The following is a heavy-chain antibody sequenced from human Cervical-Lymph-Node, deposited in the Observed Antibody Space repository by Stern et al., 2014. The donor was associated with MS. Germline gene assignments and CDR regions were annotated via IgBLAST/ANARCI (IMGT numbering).Heavy chain of an antibody. Sequence: QVQLLESGAEVKKPGASLNISCKASGYTFNTYSVHWIRQAPGQGLEWLGLVTPKGGSTNYAPRFQGRVTMTSDSSTSTVYMRLSSLRSNDTAVYYCATLCSGDCKTDSWGQGTLVTVSS. V-gene: IGHV1-46*02. D-gene: IGHD2-21*02. CDR3: ATLCSGDCKTDS. CDR1: GYTFNTYS. J-gene: IGHJ4*02. CDR2: VTPKGGST.